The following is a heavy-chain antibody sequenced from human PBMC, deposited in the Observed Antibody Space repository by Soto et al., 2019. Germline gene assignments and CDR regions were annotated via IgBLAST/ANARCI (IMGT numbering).Heavy chain of an antibody. Sequence: QVQLQESGPGLVKPSETLSLTCTVSGGSISSYYWSWIRQPPGKGLEWIGYIYYSGSTNYNPSLKWRVTISVATSKNQFSLKLSSVTAADTAVYYCARHNPLCGGDCYSFDYWGQGTLVTVSS. D-gene: IGHD2-21*02. CDR1: GGSISSYY. CDR3: ARHNPLCGGDCYSFDY. V-gene: IGHV4-59*08. CDR2: IYYSGST. J-gene: IGHJ4*02.